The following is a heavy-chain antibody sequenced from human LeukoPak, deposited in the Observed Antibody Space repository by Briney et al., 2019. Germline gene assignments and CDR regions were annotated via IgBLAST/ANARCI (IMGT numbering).Heavy chain of an antibody. CDR1: GYTFTSYG. CDR3: ARDLSSGFPDAFDI. CDR2: ISAYNGNT. D-gene: IGHD3-22*01. V-gene: IGHV1-18*01. J-gene: IGHJ3*02. Sequence: ASVTVSFKASGYTFTSYGISWVRQAPGQGLEWMGWISAYNGNTNYAQKLQGRVTMTTDTSTSTAYMELRSLRSDDTAVYYCARDLSSGFPDAFDIWGQGTMVTVSS.